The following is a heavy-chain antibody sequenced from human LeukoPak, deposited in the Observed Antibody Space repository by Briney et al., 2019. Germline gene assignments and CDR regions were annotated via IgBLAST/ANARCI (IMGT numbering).Heavy chain of an antibody. CDR3: AKDAGDCSSTSCSYYYYYYMDV. Sequence: PGGSLRLSCAASGFTFSSDGMHWVRQAPGKGLEWVAFIRYDGSNKYYADSVKGRFTISRDNSKNTLYLQMNSLRAEDTAVYYCAKDAGDCSSTSCSYYYYYYMDVWGKGTTVTVS. D-gene: IGHD2-2*01. V-gene: IGHV3-30*02. CDR1: GFTFSSDG. J-gene: IGHJ6*03. CDR2: IRYDGSNK.